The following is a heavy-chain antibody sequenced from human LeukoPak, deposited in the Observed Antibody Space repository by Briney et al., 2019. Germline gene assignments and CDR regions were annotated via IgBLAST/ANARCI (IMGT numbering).Heavy chain of an antibody. V-gene: IGHV4-4*02. CDR2: IYHSGST. J-gene: IGHJ6*03. CDR1: GGSISSSNW. D-gene: IGHD1-1*01. CDR3: SARLAEERRYYYYYYMDV. Sequence: SGTLPLTCAVSGGSISSSNWWSWVRQPPGKGLEWIGEIYHSGSTNYNPSLKSRVTISVDTSKNQFSLKLSSVTAADTAVYYCSARLAEERRYYYYYYMDVWGKGTTVTVSS.